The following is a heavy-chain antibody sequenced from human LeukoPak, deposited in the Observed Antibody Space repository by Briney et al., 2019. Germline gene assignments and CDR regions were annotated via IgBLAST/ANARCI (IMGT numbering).Heavy chain of an antibody. CDR1: GGSISSSSYY. J-gene: IGHJ4*02. D-gene: IGHD3-22*01. CDR2: IYYSGST. V-gene: IGHV4-39*07. Sequence: PSETLSLTCTVSGGSISSSSYYWGWIRQPPGKGLEWIGSIYYSGSTYYNPSLKSRVTISVDTSKNQFSLKLSSVTAADTAVYYCARVLDYYDSSGYWYYWGQGTLVTVSS. CDR3: ARVLDYYDSSGYWYY.